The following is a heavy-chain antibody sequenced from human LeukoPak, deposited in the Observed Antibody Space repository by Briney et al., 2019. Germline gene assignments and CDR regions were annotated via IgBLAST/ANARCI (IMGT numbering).Heavy chain of an antibody. Sequence: GGTLRLSCAASGFTFSSYRRSWVRQAPGKGLEWVSGISGSDRSTYYTDSVKGRFTISRDNSKNTLYLRMNSLRVEDTAVYYCARKWGFSGWYGPNDYWGQGTMVTVSS. CDR3: ARKWGFSGWYGPNDY. CDR2: ISGSDRST. D-gene: IGHD6-19*01. CDR1: GFTFSSYR. V-gene: IGHV3-23*01. J-gene: IGHJ4*02.